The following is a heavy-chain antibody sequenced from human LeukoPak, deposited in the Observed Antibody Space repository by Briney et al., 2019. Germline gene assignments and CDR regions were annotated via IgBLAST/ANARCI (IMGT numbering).Heavy chain of an antibody. Sequence: ASVKLSCKASGYTFTSYYMHWGRQAPGQGLEWMGIINPSGGSTSYAQKFQGRVTMNRDTSTSTVYMELSSLRSEDTAVYYCARTEGITMVRGPPGYWGQGTLVTVSS. CDR1: GYTFTSYY. D-gene: IGHD3-10*01. V-gene: IGHV1-46*01. J-gene: IGHJ4*02. CDR2: INPSGGST. CDR3: ARTEGITMVRGPPGY.